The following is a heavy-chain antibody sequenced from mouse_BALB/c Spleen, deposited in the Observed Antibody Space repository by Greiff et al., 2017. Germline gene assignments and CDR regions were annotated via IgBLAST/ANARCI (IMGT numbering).Heavy chain of an antibody. Sequence: EGKLMESGGGLVKPGGSLKLSCAASGFTFSSYAMSWVRQTPEKRLEWVASISSGGSTYYPDSVKGRFTISRDNARNILYLQMSSLRSEDTAMYYCAREAYGNGFAYWGQGTLVTVSA. J-gene: IGHJ3*01. V-gene: IGHV5-6-5*01. D-gene: IGHD2-1*01. CDR1: GFTFSSYA. CDR3: AREAYGNGFAY. CDR2: ISSGGST.